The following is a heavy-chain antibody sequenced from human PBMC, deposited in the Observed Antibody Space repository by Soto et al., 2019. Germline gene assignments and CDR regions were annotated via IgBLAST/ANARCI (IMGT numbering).Heavy chain of an antibody. V-gene: IGHV3-9*01. J-gene: IGHJ4*02. CDR3: AKARGGIDY. Sequence: EVQLVESGGGLVQPGRSLRLSCVGSGFTFDAYGMHWVRQAPGMGLEWVLGSSWASYSIGDADSVKGRFTISRDNATNSLYLQRNRLKSEDTALYDSAKARGGIDYWGQVTLVTVSS. CDR2: SSWASYSI. D-gene: IGHD3-16*01. CDR1: GFTFDAYG.